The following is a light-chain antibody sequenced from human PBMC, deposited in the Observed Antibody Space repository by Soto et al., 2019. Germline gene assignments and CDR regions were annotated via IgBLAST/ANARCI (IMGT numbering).Light chain of an antibody. CDR1: QSISSW. CDR3: QQYNSYPWT. V-gene: IGKV1-5*01. J-gene: IGKJ1*01. CDR2: DAS. Sequence: DIQMTQSPSTLSASLGDRVTITCRASQSISSWLAWYQQKPGKAPKLLIYDASSLESGVPSRFSGSGSGTEFTLTISSLQADDFATYYCQQYNSYPWTFGQGTKVDIK.